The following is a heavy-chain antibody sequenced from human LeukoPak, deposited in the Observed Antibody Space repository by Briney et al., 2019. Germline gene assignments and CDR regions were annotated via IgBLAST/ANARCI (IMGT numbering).Heavy chain of an antibody. D-gene: IGHD6-19*01. V-gene: IGHV1-18*04. CDR3: ARERYGGIAEAGWFDP. J-gene: IGHJ5*02. CDR2: ISAYNGNT. Sequence: ASVKVSCKASGYTFTGYYMHWVRQAPGQGLEWMGWISAYNGNTNYAQKLQGRVTMTTDTSTSTAYMELRSLRSDDTAVYYCARERYGGIAEAGWFDPWGQGTLFTVSS. CDR1: GYTFTGYY.